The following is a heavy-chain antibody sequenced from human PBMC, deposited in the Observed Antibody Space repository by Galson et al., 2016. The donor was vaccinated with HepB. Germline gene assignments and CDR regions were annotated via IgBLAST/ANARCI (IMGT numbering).Heavy chain of an antibody. D-gene: IGHD6-6*01. J-gene: IGHJ4*02. CDR2: ISNACSYR. Sequence: PRLSCAGSGFVFSAYGFSWIRQAPGKGLGWVSSISNACSYRHYTDSVKGRFTISRDNDKHSLYLQMNSLRAEDTAVYYCARSGGTYSSSSYYFDSWGQGTLVAVSS. CDR1: GFVFSAYG. V-gene: IGHV3-21*01. CDR3: ARSGGTYSSSSYYFDS.